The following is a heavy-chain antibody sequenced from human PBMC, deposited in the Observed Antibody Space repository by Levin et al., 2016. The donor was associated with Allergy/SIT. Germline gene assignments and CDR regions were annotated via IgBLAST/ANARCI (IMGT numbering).Heavy chain of an antibody. J-gene: IGHJ4*02. V-gene: IGHV3-23*01. CDR2: ISGSGGST. D-gene: IGHD6-19*01. CDR3: AKGSKPGIAVAGPIDY. Sequence: WIRQPPGKGLEWVSAISGSGGSTYYADSVKGRFTISRDNSKNTLYLQMNSLRAEDTAVYYCAKGSKPGIAVAGPIDYWGQGTLVTVSS.